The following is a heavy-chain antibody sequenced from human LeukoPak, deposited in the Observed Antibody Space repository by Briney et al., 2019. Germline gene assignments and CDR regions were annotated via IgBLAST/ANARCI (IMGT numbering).Heavy chain of an antibody. D-gene: IGHD1-26*01. V-gene: IGHV4-61*02. J-gene: IGHJ4*02. CDR2: IYTSGST. Sequence: SETLSLTCTVSGGSISSGSYYWSWIRQPAGKGLEWIGRIYTSGSTNYNPSLKRRVTISVDTSKNQFSLQLSSVTAADTAVYYCARSRVGATFDYWGREPWSPSPQ. CDR3: ARSRVGATFDY. CDR1: GGSISSGSYY.